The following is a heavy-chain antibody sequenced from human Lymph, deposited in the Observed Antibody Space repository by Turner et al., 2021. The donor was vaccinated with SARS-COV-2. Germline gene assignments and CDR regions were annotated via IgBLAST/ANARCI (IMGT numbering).Heavy chain of an antibody. CDR3: ATKYCSGGRCSYFDY. J-gene: IGHJ4*02. CDR1: GGSISSSNW. V-gene: IGHV4-4*02. D-gene: IGHD2-15*01. Sequence: QVQLQESGPGLVKPSGTLSLTCAVSGGSISSSNWWSWVRQHPGKGLEWIGEIYHSGSTNYNPSLKSRVTISVDKSKNQFSLNLSSVTAADTAVYYCATKYCSGGRCSYFDYWGQGTLVTVSS. CDR2: IYHSGST.